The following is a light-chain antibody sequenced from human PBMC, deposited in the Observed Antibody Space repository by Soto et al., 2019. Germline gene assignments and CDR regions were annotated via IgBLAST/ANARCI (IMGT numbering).Light chain of an antibody. CDR2: EVS. CDR1: XSDVGAYNY. Sequence: QSALTQPASVSGSPGXXITISCTXXXSDVGAYNYVSWYQQHPGKAPKLMIYEVSNRPSGVSSRFSGSKSGSTASLTISGLQAEDEGDYYCCSSTTSSTLVFGTGTKVTVL. J-gene: IGLJ1*01. V-gene: IGLV2-14*01. CDR3: CSSTTSSTLV.